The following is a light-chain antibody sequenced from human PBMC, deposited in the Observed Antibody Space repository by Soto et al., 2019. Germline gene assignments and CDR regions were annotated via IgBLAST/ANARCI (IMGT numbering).Light chain of an antibody. CDR1: SGDVGSYNL. CDR2: EVA. CDR3: CSYAGNSEV. Sequence: QSALTQPASVSRSPGQSITIPCTGTSGDVGSYNLVSWYQQHPGKAPKLLIYEVAERPSGVSNRFSGSKSGSTASLTIPGLQPDDEADYYCCSYAGNSEVFGTGTKVTVL. J-gene: IGLJ1*01. V-gene: IGLV2-23*02.